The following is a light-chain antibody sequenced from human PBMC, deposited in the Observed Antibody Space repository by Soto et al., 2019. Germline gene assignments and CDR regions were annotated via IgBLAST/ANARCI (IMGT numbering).Light chain of an antibody. CDR1: QSIFYSSTNKNY. Sequence: DIVMTQSPDSLAVSLGERATINCKSSQSIFYSSTNKNYLAWYQQKPGQPPELLIYWASNRKSGVPDRFSDSESATDFTLTIRSPQAEDVAVYYRHQYYSTPLTVGGGPKAEIK. CDR3: HQYYSTPLT. CDR2: WAS. J-gene: IGKJ4*01. V-gene: IGKV4-1*01.